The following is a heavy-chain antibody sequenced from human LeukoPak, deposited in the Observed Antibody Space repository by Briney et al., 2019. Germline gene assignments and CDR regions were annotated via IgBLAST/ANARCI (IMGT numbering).Heavy chain of an antibody. CDR1: AGSISSRDSYY. J-gene: IGHJ6*03. V-gene: IGHV4-61*02. CDR3: AWYQLLYKGRAAPYYMDV. Sequence: PSETLSLTCTVSAGSISSRDSYYWSWIRQPAGKGLEWIGRIYTSGSTNYNPSLKSRVTISVDKSKNQFSLKLSSVTAADTAVYYCAWYQLLYKGRAAPYYMDVWGKGTTVTVSS. D-gene: IGHD2-2*02. CDR2: IYTSGST.